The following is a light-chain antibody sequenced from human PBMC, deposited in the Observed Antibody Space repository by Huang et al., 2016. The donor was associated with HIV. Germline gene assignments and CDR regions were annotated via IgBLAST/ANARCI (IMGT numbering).Light chain of an antibody. V-gene: IGKV1-39*01. CDR1: QSISSL. CDR3: LQTYSTST. J-gene: IGKJ2*01. CDR2: GAS. Sequence: DIQMTQSPSSLSASVGDRVTITCRASQSISSLLSWYQQKPGRAPKLLSYGASSLQSGVPSRFSGSGSGTDFTLTISSLQPEDFATYYCLQTYSTSTFGQGTKLEIK.